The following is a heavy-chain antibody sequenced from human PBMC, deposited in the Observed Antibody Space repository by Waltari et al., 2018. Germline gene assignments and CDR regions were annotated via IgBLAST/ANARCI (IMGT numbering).Heavy chain of an antibody. D-gene: IGHD3-10*01. CDR2: IWVEGSDK. CDR1: GFPFRNFG. CDR3: AKDAFGNTYLDL. Sequence: QVQPVESGGGVVQPGGSLRLACAAFGFPFRNFGMHWVRQAPGKGLEWVALIWVEGSDKFYADSVRGRFNISRDNSKRTLHLDMNNLKVDDTAMYYCAKDAFGNTYLDLWGQGTLVTVSS. J-gene: IGHJ4*02. V-gene: IGHV3-30*02.